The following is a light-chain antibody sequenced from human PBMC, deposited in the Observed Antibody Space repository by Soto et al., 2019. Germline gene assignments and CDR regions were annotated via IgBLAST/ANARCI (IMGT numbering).Light chain of an antibody. Sequence: ETVLTQSPGTLSLSPGERATLSCRASQSVSSNYLAWYQQKPGQAPSLLIYGASSRATGIPDRFSGSGSGTDFTLTISRLEPEDFAVYYCQQYGNSPYTFGQGTKLEIK. CDR2: GAS. CDR1: QSVSSNY. V-gene: IGKV3-20*01. CDR3: QQYGNSPYT. J-gene: IGKJ2*01.